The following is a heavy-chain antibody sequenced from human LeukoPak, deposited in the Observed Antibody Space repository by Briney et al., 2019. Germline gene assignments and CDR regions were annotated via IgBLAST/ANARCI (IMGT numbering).Heavy chain of an antibody. Sequence: SETLSLTCTVSGYSISSGYYWGWIRQPPGKGLEWIGSIYHSGSTYYNPSLKSRVTISVDTSKNQFSLKLSSVTAADTAVYYCARAHYGSGSYGAFDIWGQGTMVTVSS. D-gene: IGHD3-10*01. CDR3: ARAHYGSGSYGAFDI. V-gene: IGHV4-38-2*02. CDR2: IYHSGST. J-gene: IGHJ3*02. CDR1: GYSISSGYY.